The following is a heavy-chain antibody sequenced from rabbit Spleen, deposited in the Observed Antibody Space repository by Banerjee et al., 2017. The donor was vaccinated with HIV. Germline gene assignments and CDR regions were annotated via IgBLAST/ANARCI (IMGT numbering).Heavy chain of an antibody. CDR1: GFSFSSSYW. D-gene: IGHD8-1*01. V-gene: IGHV1S45*01. CDR2: IDPIFGRT. J-gene: IGHJ6*01. CDR3: ARDTGSSFSSYGMDL. Sequence: QEQLVESGGGLVQPEGSLTLTCTASGFSFSSSYWMSWVRQAPGKGLEWIGCIDPIFGRTYYASWVNGRFTISSDNAQSTVDLKMTSLTAADTATYFCARDTGSSFSSYGMDLWGQGTLVTVS.